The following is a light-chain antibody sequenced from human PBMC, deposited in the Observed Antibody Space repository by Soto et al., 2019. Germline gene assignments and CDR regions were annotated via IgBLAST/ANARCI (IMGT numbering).Light chain of an antibody. Sequence: DIQMTQSASSLSASVGDRVTITCRASQSISSNLNWHQQKPGKAPKVLIYAASSLQSGVPSRFSGSGSGTDFTLTISSLHPEDFANYYCQQSYSIPYTFGQGTKLEI. J-gene: IGKJ2*01. CDR3: QQSYSIPYT. V-gene: IGKV1-39*01. CDR1: QSISSN. CDR2: AAS.